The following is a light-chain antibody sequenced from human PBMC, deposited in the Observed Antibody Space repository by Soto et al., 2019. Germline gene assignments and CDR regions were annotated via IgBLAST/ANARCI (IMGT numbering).Light chain of an antibody. CDR1: SSDVGANNY. J-gene: IGLJ1*01. CDR3: SSYACANRV. Sequence: QSALTQPPSASGSPAQSVTISCTGTSSDVGANNYVSWYQQHPGKAPKLMIYEVTKRPSGVPDRFSGSKSGNTASLTVSGLQAEDEADYSCSSYACANRVFCTGTKVTVL. V-gene: IGLV2-8*01. CDR2: EVT.